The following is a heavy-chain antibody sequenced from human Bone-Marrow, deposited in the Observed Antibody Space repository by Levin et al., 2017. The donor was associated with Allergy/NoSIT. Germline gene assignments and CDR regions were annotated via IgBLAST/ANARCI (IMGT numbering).Heavy chain of an antibody. CDR1: GFTFSSYG. V-gene: IGHV3-23*01. CDR2: ISGSGGNT. Sequence: ASVKVSCAASGFTFSSYGMIWVRQAPGKGLEWVSGISGSGGNTYSAKSVKGRFTISRDNSNNTVYLQMNTLRAEDTAVYYCAKVRSEVVVAAANYWGQGTLVTVSS. CDR3: AKVRSEVVVAAANY. J-gene: IGHJ4*02. D-gene: IGHD2-15*01.